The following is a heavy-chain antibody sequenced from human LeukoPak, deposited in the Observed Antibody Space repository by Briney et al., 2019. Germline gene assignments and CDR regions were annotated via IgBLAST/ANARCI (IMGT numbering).Heavy chain of an antibody. D-gene: IGHD2-2*01. CDR2: INWSGGST. CDR1: GFAFDEHG. V-gene: IGHV3-20*04. Sequence: GGSLRLSCTASGFAFDEHGMCWVRQVPGKGLEWVSGINWSGGSTGYADPLRGRFTISRDNAKNSLYLQMDSLRAEDTALYYCARAPITSPFYFDYWGQGTLVTVSS. J-gene: IGHJ4*02. CDR3: ARAPITSPFYFDY.